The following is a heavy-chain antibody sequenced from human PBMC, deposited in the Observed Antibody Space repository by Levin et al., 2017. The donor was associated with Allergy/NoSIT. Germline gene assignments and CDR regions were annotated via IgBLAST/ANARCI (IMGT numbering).Heavy chain of an antibody. J-gene: IGHJ3*02. V-gene: IGHV3-30-3*01. CDR3: ARELSYSNYAFDI. D-gene: IGHD4-11*01. CDR1: GFTFSSYA. CDR2: ISYDGSNK. Sequence: GGSLRLSCAASGFTFSSYAMHWVRQAPGKGLEWVAVISYDGSNKYYADSVKGRFTISRDNSKNTLYLQMNSLRAEDTAVYYCARELSYSNYAFDIWGQGTMVTVSS.